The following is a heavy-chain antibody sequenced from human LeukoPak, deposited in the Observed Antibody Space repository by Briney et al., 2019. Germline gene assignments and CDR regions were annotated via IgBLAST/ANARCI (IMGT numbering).Heavy chain of an antibody. D-gene: IGHD2-8*01. Sequence: GGSLRLSCAASGFTFSSYSMNWVRQAPGKGLEWVSYISSSSSTIYYADSVKGRFTISRDNAKNSLYLQMNSLRAEDTAVYYCARSIVLTVYAIDYWGQGTLVTVSS. J-gene: IGHJ4*02. V-gene: IGHV3-48*01. CDR2: ISSSSSTI. CDR3: ARSIVLTVYAIDY. CDR1: GFTFSSYS.